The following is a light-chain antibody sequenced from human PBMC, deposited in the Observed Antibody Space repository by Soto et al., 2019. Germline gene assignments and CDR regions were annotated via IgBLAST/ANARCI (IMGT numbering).Light chain of an antibody. Sequence: EIVMTQSPATLSVSPGERATLSCRASQSVSSKLAWFQQKPGQAPSLLIYGVSTRATGVPVRFSGSGSGTEFTLTVNSLXXXXXXXYYCQQYNNWPHTFGQGTKLEIK. J-gene: IGKJ2*01. CDR1: QSVSSK. CDR2: GVS. CDR3: QQYNNWPHT. V-gene: IGKV3-15*01.